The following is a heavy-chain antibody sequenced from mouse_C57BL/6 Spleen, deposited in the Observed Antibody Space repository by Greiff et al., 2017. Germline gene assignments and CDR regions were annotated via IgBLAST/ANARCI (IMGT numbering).Heavy chain of an antibody. CDR2: ISDGGSYT. J-gene: IGHJ3*01. CDR3: ARGGGPTMVTTPFAY. V-gene: IGHV5-4*01. CDR1: GFTFSSYA. Sequence: EVQGVESGGGLVKPGGSLKLSCAASGFTFSSYAMSWVRQTPEKRLEWVATISDGGSYTYYPDNVKGRFTISRDNAKNNLYLQMSHLKSEDTAMYYCARGGGPTMVTTPFAYWGQGTLVTVSA. D-gene: IGHD2-9*01.